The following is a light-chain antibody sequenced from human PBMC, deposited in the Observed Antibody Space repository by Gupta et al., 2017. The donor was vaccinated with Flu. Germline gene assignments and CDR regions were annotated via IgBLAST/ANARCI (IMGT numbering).Light chain of an antibody. Sequence: VLFRSADPLAVPRGERSTLNCKSSQSLFYSSNNNNYLAWYQQKPGQSPRLLIFGASTRESGVPNRFSGSGSGTDFTLTISSLQAEDVAIYYCQQYYNPPFSFGQGTKLDIK. V-gene: IGKV4-1*01. CDR1: QSLFYSSNNNNY. CDR2: GAS. J-gene: IGKJ2*01. CDR3: QQYYNPPFS.